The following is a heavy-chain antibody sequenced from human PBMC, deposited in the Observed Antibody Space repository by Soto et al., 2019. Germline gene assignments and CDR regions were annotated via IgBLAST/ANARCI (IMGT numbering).Heavy chain of an antibody. CDR1: GFTFSNAR. CDR2: IKTNGDGGTT. V-gene: IGHV3-15*01. J-gene: IGHJ4*02. CDR3: TTLTGAN. Sequence: EVQLVESGGGLVKPGGSLRLSCAASGFTFSNARMSWVRQAPGKGLEWVGRIKTNGDGGTTDYASPVKGRFTISRDDSKNTLYLQMNSLKNEDTALYYCTTLTGANWGQGTLVTVSS. D-gene: IGHD3-10*01.